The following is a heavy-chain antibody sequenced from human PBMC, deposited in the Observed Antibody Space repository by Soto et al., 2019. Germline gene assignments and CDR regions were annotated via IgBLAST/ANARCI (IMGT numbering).Heavy chain of an antibody. D-gene: IGHD2-15*01. CDR3: ARGEYCSGGSCYRNWFDP. Sequence: QVQLVQSGAEVKKPGASVKVSCKASGYTFTSYDINWVRQATGQGLEWMGWMNPNSGNTGYAQKFQGRVTMTRNTSRSTAYMELSSLRSEDTAVYYCARGEYCSGGSCYRNWFDPWGQGTLVTVSS. V-gene: IGHV1-8*01. CDR2: MNPNSGNT. CDR1: GYTFTSYD. J-gene: IGHJ5*02.